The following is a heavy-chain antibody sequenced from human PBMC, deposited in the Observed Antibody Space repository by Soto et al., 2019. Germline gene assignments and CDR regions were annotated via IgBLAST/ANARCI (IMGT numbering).Heavy chain of an antibody. CDR2: LDYSGTA. CDR3: ATPKKGSFESDSTFFDY. J-gene: IGHJ4*02. D-gene: IGHD3-9*01. CDR1: GVSISSTSYN. V-gene: IGHV4-39*01. Sequence: SETLSLTCNVSGVSISSTSYNWGWIRQPPGKGLEWIGTLDYSGTAHYNPSLNSRVTISIDTSQNQFSLKLTSVTAADTAVYYCATPKKGSFESDSTFFDYWGQGTVVTVSS.